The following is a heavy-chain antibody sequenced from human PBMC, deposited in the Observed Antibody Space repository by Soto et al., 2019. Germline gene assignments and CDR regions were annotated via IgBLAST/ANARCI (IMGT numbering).Heavy chain of an antibody. CDR2: ITGTSAFT. J-gene: IGHJ4*02. CDR1: GFVFSDFQ. D-gene: IGHD3-16*01. CDR3: ARDNLAFQGAFDL. Sequence: GGSLRLSCAASGFVFSDFQFNWVRQAPGGGLEWLSSITGTSAFTEYAESIEGRFTISRDNPNKLLFLHMDSLRPEDTAVYYCARDNLAFQGAFDLWGQGTLVTVSS. V-gene: IGHV3-21*01.